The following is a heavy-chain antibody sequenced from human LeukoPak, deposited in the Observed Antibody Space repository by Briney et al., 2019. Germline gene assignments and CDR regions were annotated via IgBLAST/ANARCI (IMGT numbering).Heavy chain of an antibody. CDR2: IYTSGST. CDR3: ARVRGGYCSSTSCPNYYYYMDV. CDR1: GVSMTIGGYY. J-gene: IGHJ6*03. V-gene: IGHV4-61*02. Sequence: PSETLSLTCTVSGVSMTIGGYYWTWIRQPAGKGLEWIGRIYTSGSTNYNPSLKSRVTMSVDTSKNQFSLKLSSVTAADTAVYYCARVRGGYCSSTSCPNYYYYMDVWGKGTTVTVSS. D-gene: IGHD2-2*01.